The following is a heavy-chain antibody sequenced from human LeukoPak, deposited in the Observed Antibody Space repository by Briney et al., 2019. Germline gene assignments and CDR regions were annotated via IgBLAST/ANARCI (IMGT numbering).Heavy chain of an antibody. CDR2: IKSDGSST. CDR1: GFTFSVYW. D-gene: IGHD1-26*01. J-gene: IGHJ4*02. CDR3: ARGSSGSCID. Sequence: QPGGSLRLSCAASGFTFSVYWMHWVRHAPGKGLVWVSRIKSDGSSTTYADSVKGRFTISRDNAKNTLYLQMNSLRAEDTAVYYCARGSSGSCIDWGQGTLVTVSS. V-gene: IGHV3-74*01.